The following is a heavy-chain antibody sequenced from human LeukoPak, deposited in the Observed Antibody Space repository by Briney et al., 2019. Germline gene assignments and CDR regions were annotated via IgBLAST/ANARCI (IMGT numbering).Heavy chain of an antibody. CDR1: GDSISGNY. J-gene: IGHJ4*02. CDR3: AGERRYLKS. Sequence: PSETLSLTCTVSGDSISGNYWSWIRQHPGKGLEWIGYIYYSGSTYYNPSLKSRVTISVDTSKNQFSLKLSSVTAADTAVYYCAGERRYLKSWGQGTLVTVSS. V-gene: IGHV4-59*06. D-gene: IGHD3-10*01. CDR2: IYYSGST.